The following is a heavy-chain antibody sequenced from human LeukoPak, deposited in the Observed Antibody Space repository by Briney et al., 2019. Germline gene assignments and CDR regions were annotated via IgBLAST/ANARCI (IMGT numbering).Heavy chain of an antibody. D-gene: IGHD3-22*01. Sequence: PSETLSLTCAVSAGSVSSAYWSWIRQPQGKGLEWIGYVYFSGSTNYNPSLTSRVTISAATSKNHFSLKLTSVTAADTAVYYCAYSIGYYDEWFQNWGQGTLVTVSS. V-gene: IGHV4-59*02. CDR3: AYSIGYYDEWFQN. CDR2: VYFSGST. CDR1: AGSVSSAY. J-gene: IGHJ1*01.